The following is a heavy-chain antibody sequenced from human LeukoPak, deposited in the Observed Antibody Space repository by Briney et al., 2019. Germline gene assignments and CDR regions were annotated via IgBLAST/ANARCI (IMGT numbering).Heavy chain of an antibody. CDR1: GFTVSSKY. Sequence: PGGSLRLSCAASGFTVSSKYMNWVRQAPGKGLKWVTVIYIGGTTYYADSVKGRFTISRDNSKNTLYLQMDSLRAEDTAVYYCAASGYYFDFWGQGTLVTVSS. D-gene: IGHD1-1*01. CDR3: AASGYYFDF. V-gene: IGHV3-66*02. CDR2: IYIGGTT. J-gene: IGHJ4*02.